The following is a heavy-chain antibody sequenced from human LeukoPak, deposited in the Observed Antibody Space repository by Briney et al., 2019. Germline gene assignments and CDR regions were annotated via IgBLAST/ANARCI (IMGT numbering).Heavy chain of an antibody. CDR1: GFTFRNYG. J-gene: IGHJ4*02. CDR3: AKDLGIVATAYDY. V-gene: IGHV3-23*01. CDR2: ISPGGDTP. D-gene: IGHD5-12*01. Sequence: HPGGSLRLSCVASGFTFRNYGMNWVRQAPGKGLEWVSGISPGGDTPYYADSVRGRFTISRDNSKNTMYLQMNSLRAEDTAVYYCAKDLGIVATAYDYWGQGTLVTVSS.